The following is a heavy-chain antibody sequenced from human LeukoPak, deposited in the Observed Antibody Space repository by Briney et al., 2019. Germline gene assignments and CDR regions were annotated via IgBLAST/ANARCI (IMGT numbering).Heavy chain of an antibody. D-gene: IGHD1-26*01. CDR3: ARWRLRGSSKFYYYYMDV. CDR1: GFTFSTYG. Sequence: PGGSLRLSCAASGFTFSTYGMHWVRQAPGKGLEWVSSISSSSSYIYYADSVKGRFTISRDNAKNSLYLQMNSLRADDTAVYYCARWRLRGSSKFYYYYMDVWGKGTTVTVSS. J-gene: IGHJ6*03. CDR2: ISSSSSYI. V-gene: IGHV3-21*01.